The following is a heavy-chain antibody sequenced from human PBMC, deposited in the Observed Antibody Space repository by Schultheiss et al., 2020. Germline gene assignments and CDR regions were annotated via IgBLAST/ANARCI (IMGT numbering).Heavy chain of an antibody. D-gene: IGHD1-14*01. J-gene: IGHJ4*02. V-gene: IGHV3-30-3*01. CDR3: TREVRTLRNRFFDY. CDR2: ISYDGSNK. Sequence: GGSLRLSCAASGFTFSNSDMNWVRQAPGKGLEWVAVISYDGSNKYYADSVKGRFTISRDNSKNTLYLQMDSLRAEDTALYYCTREVRTLRNRFFDYWGQGTLVTVSS. CDR1: GFTFSNSD.